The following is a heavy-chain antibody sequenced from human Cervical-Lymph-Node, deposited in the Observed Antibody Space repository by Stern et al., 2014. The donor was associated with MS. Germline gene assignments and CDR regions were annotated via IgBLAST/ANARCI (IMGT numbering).Heavy chain of an antibody. V-gene: IGHV3-30-3*01. CDR1: GFSFSDYT. CDR2: ISYDGANK. CDR3: ARLLGSHYESSGPYDY. J-gene: IGHJ4*02. Sequence: VQLVESGGGAVQPGRSLRLSCAASGFSFSDYTMHWVRQAPGKGLEWVAVISYDGANKYYADSVKGRFTISRDNPKSTLSLQMNRLGAEDTAVYHCARLLGSHYESSGPYDYWGQGSLVTVSS. D-gene: IGHD3-22*01.